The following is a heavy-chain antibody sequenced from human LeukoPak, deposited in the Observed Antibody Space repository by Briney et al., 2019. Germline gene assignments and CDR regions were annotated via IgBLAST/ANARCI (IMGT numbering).Heavy chain of an antibody. J-gene: IGHJ4*02. CDR2: IYYSGST. CDR1: GGSISSSSYY. CDR3: ARHVGYSGYDYIDY. V-gene: IGHV4-39*01. Sequence: SETLSLTCTVSGGSISSSSYYWGWIRQPPGKGLEWIGSIYYSGSTYYNPSLKSRVTISVDTSKNQVSLKLSSVTAADTAVYYCARHVGYSGYDYIDYWGQGTLVTVSS. D-gene: IGHD5-12*01.